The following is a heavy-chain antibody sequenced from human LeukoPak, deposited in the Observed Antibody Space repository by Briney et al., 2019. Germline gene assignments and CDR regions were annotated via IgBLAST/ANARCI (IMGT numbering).Heavy chain of an antibody. CDR3: AREDGFCSGGSCYQH. D-gene: IGHD2-15*01. V-gene: IGHV4-59*02. CDR2: ISSSGTT. Sequence: SETLSLTCTVSGGSVNNYYWNWIRQSPGKGLEWIGYISSSGTTNYNPSLKSRVTMSVDTSKNQFSLKLSSVTAADTAVYYCAREDGFCSGGSCYQHWGQGTLVTVSS. J-gene: IGHJ1*01. CDR1: GGSVNNYY.